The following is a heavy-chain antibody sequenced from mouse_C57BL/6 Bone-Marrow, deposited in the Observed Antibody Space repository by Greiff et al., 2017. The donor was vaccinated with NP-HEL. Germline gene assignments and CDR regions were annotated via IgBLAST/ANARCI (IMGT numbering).Heavy chain of an antibody. J-gene: IGHJ4*01. D-gene: IGHD1-1*01. CDR3: TGGSITTGFYAMDY. V-gene: IGHV1-5*01. Sequence: VQLQQSGTVLARPGASVKMSCKTSGYTFTSYWMHWVKQRPGQGLEWIGAIYPGNSDTSYNQKFKGKAKLTAVTSASTAYMELSSLTNEDSAVYYCTGGSITTGFYAMDYWGQGTSVTVSS. CDR2: IYPGNSDT. CDR1: GYTFTSYW.